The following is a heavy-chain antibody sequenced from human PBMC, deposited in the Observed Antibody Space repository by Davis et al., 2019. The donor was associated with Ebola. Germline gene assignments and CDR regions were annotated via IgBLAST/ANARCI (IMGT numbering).Heavy chain of an antibody. D-gene: IGHD4-17*01. CDR3: AIAPTTAISQRGDFDL. V-gene: IGHV3-74*01. Sequence: GESLKTPCSASGFTICYFWMHWVRQAPGKGLVCVSRVNSEGIRINYADSVQGRFTITRDNAKNKLYLHMASLGSDDTAVYYCAIAPTTAISQRGDFDLEGRGTLVVVSS. CDR2: VNSEGIRI. J-gene: IGHJ2*01. CDR1: GFTICYFW.